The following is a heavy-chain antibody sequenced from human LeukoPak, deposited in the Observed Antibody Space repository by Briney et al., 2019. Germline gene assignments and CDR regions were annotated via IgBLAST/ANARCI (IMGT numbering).Heavy chain of an antibody. J-gene: IGHJ4*02. CDR3: ARVGLTIFGVVKGFDY. V-gene: IGHV4-34*01. CDR2: INHSGST. CDR1: GFTFSSYS. Sequence: GSLRLSCAASGFTFSSYSMNWVRQPPGKGLEWIGEINHSGSTNYNPSLKSRVTISVDTSKNQFSLKLSSVTAADTAVYYCARVGLTIFGVVKGFDYWGQGTLVTVSS. D-gene: IGHD3-3*01.